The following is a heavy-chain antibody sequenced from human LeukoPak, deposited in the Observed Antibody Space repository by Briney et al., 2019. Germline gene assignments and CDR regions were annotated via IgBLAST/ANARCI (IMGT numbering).Heavy chain of an antibody. CDR1: GYTFTSYG. CDR2: ISAYNGNT. CDR3: ARTSVDTAMVTPYLD. J-gene: IGHJ4*02. Sequence: GASVKVSCKASGYTFTSYGISWVRQAPGQGLEWMGWISAYNGNTNYAQKLQGRVTMTTDTSTSTAYMELRSLRSDDTAVYYCARTSVDTAMVTPYLDWGQGTLVTVSS. D-gene: IGHD5-18*01. V-gene: IGHV1-18*01.